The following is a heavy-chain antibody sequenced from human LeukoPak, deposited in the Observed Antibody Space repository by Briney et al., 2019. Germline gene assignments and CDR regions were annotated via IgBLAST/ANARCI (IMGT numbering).Heavy chain of an antibody. V-gene: IGHV3-30*18. CDR2: ISHDGSNI. CDR3: AKDPYRVVVATGNYLDP. J-gene: IGHJ5*02. D-gene: IGHD2-15*01. Sequence: GGSLRLSCAASGLTFSYYGMHWVRHAPGKGLEWVAVISHDGSNIHYGDSVKGRFTISRDNSKNTLYLQMHSLRAEDTAIYYCAKDPYRVVVATGNYLDPWGQGTLVTVSS. CDR1: GLTFSYYG.